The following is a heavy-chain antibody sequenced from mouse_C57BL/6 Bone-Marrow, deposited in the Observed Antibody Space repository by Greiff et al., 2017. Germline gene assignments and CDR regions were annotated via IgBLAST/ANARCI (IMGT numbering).Heavy chain of an antibody. D-gene: IGHD2-3*01. J-gene: IGHJ2*01. CDR3: ARENDGYYLDY. CDR2: IYPSDSET. V-gene: IGHV1-61*01. Sequence: QVQLQQPGAELVRPGSSVKLSCKASGYTFTSSWMDWVKQRPGQGLEWIGNIYPSDSETHYNQKFKDKATLTVDKSSSTAYMQLSSLTDEDAAVYYCARENDGYYLDYWGQGTTLTVSS. CDR1: GYTFTSSW.